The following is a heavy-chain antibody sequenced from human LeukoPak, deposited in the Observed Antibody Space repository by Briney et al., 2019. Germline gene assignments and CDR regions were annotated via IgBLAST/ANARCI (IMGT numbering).Heavy chain of an antibody. CDR2: ISYDGNNK. J-gene: IGHJ4*02. CDR1: GFTFNNYA. CDR3: ARTPIAVIGYNYFDY. D-gene: IGHD6-19*01. V-gene: IGHV3-30*09. Sequence: PGGSLRLSCVASGFTFNNYAMHWVRQAPGKGLEWVAVISYDGNNKYYADSVKGRFAISRDNSKNTLHLEMNSLRTEDTAVFYCARTPIAVIGYNYFDYWGQGSLVTVSS.